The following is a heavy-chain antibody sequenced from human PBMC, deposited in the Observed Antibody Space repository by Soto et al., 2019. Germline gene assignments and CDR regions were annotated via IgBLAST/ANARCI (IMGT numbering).Heavy chain of an antibody. CDR1: GFTFSNYA. CDR2: ISGGGGST. CDR3: AKGPTGYSSGWYPS. D-gene: IGHD6-19*01. V-gene: IGHV3-23*01. J-gene: IGHJ4*02. Sequence: EVQLLESGGGLVQPGGSLRLSCAASGFTFSNYAMSWVRQAPGKGLEWVTAISGGGGSTYYADSVKGRSTISRDNSKNTLYLQMNSLRAEDTAVYYCAKGPTGYSSGWYPSWGQGTLVTVSS.